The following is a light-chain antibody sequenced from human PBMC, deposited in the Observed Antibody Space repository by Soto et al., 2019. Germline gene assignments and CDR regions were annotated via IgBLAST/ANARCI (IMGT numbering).Light chain of an antibody. V-gene: IGKV3-20*01. Sequence: LVLTQSPATLSLSPGERATLSCRASHTVKSDYLAWYQHKPGQPPRLLIYGVSNRATGIPDRFSGSGSGTEFTLSITRLEPEDFVVYYCQRYGTSPVYSFGPGTKLEMK. J-gene: IGKJ2*03. CDR3: QRYGTSPVYS. CDR2: GVS. CDR1: HTVKSDY.